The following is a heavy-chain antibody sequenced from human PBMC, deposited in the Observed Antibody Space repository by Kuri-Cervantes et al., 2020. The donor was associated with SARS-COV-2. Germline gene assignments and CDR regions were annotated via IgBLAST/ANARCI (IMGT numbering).Heavy chain of an antibody. CDR3: ARSSGYSSAWYSDY. CDR2: INPNSGGT. V-gene: IGHV1-2*02. Sequence: ASVKVSCKASGYTFTGYYVHWVRQAPGQGLEWLGWINPNSGGTNYAQKFQGRVTMARDTSISTVYMEQSRLRYNDTAVYYCARSSGYSSAWYSDYWGQGALVTVSS. CDR1: GYTFTGYY. D-gene: IGHD6-19*01. J-gene: IGHJ4*02.